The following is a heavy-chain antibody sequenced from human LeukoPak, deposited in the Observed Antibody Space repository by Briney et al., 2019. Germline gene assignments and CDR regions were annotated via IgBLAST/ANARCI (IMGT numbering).Heavy chain of an antibody. CDR1: GYSITRGFS. V-gene: IGHV4-38-2*02. J-gene: IGHJ5*02. D-gene: IGHD3-16*01. CDR2: ISYDGST. Sequence: SETLSLTCAVSGYSITRGFSWGWIRQPPGKGLEWIAAISYDGSTDYKSTLQSRLTTSRDTSKNEFSLRLTSVTATDTAVYYCVREGAVPGIDPWGQGTLVTVSS. CDR3: VREGAVPGIDP.